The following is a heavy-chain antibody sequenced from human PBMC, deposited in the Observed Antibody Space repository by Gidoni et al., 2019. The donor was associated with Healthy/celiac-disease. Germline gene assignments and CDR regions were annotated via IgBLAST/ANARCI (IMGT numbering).Heavy chain of an antibody. CDR3: ASRPGYYDSSGYYRGDY. D-gene: IGHD3-22*01. CDR1: GGSISSSNW. CDR2: IYHSGST. V-gene: IGHV4-4*02. Sequence: QVQLQESGPGLVKPSGTLSLTCAVSGGSISSSNWWSWVRQPPGKGLEWIGEIYHSGSTNYNPSLKSRVTISVDKSKNQFSLKLSSGTAADTAVYYCASRPGYYDSSGYYRGDYWGQGTLVTVSS. J-gene: IGHJ4*02.